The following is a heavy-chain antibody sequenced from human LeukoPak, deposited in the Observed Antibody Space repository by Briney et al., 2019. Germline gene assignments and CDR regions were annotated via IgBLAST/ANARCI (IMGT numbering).Heavy chain of an antibody. CDR2: INPSGGST. CDR3: AKTLFDCSGGSCYEAYFDD. Sequence: GASVKVSCKASGYTFTSYYMHWVRQAPGQGLEWMGIINPSGGSTSYAQKFQGRVTMTRDTSTSTVYMELSSLRSEDTAVYYCAKTLFDCSGGSCYEAYFDDWGQGTLVTVSS. V-gene: IGHV1-46*01. J-gene: IGHJ4*02. CDR1: GYTFTSYY. D-gene: IGHD2-15*01.